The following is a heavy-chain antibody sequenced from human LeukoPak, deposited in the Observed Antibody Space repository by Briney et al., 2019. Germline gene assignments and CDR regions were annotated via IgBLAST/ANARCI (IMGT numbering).Heavy chain of an antibody. D-gene: IGHD2-2*01. CDR3: ARGLRYCSSTSCRAAIFDY. J-gene: IGHJ4*02. CDR1: GGSFSGYY. Sequence: PSETLSLTCAVYGGSFSGYYWSWIRQPPGKGLEWIGEINHSGSTNYHPSLKSRVTISVDPSKNQFSLKLSSVTAADTAVYYCARGLRYCSSTSCRAAIFDYWGQGTLVTVSS. CDR2: INHSGST. V-gene: IGHV4-34*01.